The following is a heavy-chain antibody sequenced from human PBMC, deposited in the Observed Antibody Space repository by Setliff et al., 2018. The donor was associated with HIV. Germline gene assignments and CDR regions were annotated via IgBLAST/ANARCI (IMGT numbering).Heavy chain of an antibody. V-gene: IGHV3-7*01. CDR3: ARKFRPGHGVDV. CDR1: GFTFSSHW. Sequence: GGSLRLSCAVSGFTFSSHWMVWVRQAPGKGLEWVANINQDGSETNYVDSVKGRFTIFRDNAKSSMYLQMNSLRAEDTAIYHCARKFRPGHGVDVWGQGTTVTVSS. J-gene: IGHJ6*02. CDR2: INQDGSET. D-gene: IGHD3-10*01.